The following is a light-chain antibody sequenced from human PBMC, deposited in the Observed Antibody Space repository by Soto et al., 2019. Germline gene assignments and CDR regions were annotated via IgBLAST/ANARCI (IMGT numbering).Light chain of an antibody. V-gene: IGLV4-69*01. Sequence: QLVLTQSPSASASLGASVKLTCTLSSGNSSYAIAWHQQQPEKGPRYLMKLSSDGSHSKGDGIPDRFSGSSSGAERYLTISSLQSEDEADYYCQTWDIGARVVFGGGTKLTVL. CDR1: SGNSSYA. J-gene: IGLJ2*01. CDR2: LSSDGSH. CDR3: QTWDIGARVV.